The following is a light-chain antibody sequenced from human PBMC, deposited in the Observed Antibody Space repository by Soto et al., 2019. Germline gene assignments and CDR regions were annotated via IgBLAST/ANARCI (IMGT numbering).Light chain of an antibody. CDR2: GAS. J-gene: IGKJ2*01. V-gene: IGKV3-20*01. Sequence: EIVLTQSPGTLSLSPGERATLSCRASQSVSASYFAWYQHKPGQAPRPLIYGASSSATGIPDRFSGSGSGTDFTLTINRLEPEDFAVYYSQQYGRSPDTFGQGTQLEI. CDR3: QQYGRSPDT. CDR1: QSVSASY.